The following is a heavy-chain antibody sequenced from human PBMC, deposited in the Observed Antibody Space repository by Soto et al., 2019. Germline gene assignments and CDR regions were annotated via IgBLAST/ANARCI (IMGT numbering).Heavy chain of an antibody. J-gene: IGHJ5*02. V-gene: IGHV1-46*01. CDR1: GYTFTDYR. CDR2: INPSGGST. Sequence: QVQLVQSGVEVKKPGASVKVSCKASGYTFTDYRMIWVRQAPGQGLEWMGIINPSGGSTDYAPNFKGRVTLTRDSFTSTVYMELSNLRSEETAVYYCARPAGRLANWFDPWGQGNLVTV. CDR3: ARPAGRLANWFDP. D-gene: IGHD6-6*01.